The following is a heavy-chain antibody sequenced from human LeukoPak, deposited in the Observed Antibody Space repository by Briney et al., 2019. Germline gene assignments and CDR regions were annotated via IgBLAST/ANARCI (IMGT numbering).Heavy chain of an antibody. Sequence: GGSXXXYYWSWIRQPPGKGLEWIGYIYYSGSTNYNPSLKSRVTISVDTSKNQFSLKLSSVTAADTAVYYCARRRLAAGYDYWGQGTLVTVSS. CDR1: GGSXXXYY. CDR2: IYYSGST. D-gene: IGHD6-13*01. V-gene: IGHV4-59*08. CDR3: ARRRLAAGYDY. J-gene: IGHJ4*02.